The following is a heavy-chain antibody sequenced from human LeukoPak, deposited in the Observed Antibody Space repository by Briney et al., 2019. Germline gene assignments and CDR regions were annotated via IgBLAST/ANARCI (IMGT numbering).Heavy chain of an antibody. Sequence: PSETLSLTCTVSGGSVSSCCYYWGWIRQPPGKGLEWVGSISYSGSTYYNPSLKSRVIISVDASKNQFSLKLTSVTAADTAVYYCAKYYRDSSGYFHPLDYWGQGMLVTVSS. V-gene: IGHV4-39*01. CDR2: ISYSGST. CDR3: AKYYRDSSGYFHPLDY. CDR1: GGSVSSCCYY. D-gene: IGHD3-22*01. J-gene: IGHJ4*02.